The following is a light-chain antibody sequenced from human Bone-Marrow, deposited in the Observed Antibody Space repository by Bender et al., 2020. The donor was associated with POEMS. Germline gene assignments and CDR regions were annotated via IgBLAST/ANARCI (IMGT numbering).Light chain of an antibody. J-gene: IGLJ3*02. CDR3: CLYAFSRKV. CDR2: EAT. Sequence: QSALTQPASVSGSPGQSITISCSGASSDFESYNLVSWYQQHPGKAPKLLIYEATTRPSAVSNLFSGSKSGNTASLTIFGLQPEADSDYCCCLYAFSRKVFGGGTKLAVL. CDR1: SSDFESYNL. V-gene: IGLV2-23*01.